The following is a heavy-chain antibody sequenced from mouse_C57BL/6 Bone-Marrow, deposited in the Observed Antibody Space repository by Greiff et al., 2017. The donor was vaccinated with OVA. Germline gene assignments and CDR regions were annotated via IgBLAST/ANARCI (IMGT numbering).Heavy chain of an antibody. D-gene: IGHD2-1*01. J-gene: IGHJ2*01. Sequence: EVQLQQSGAELVRPGASVKLSCTASGFNIKDDYMHWVKQRPEQGLEWIGWFDPETGDTEYASNFQGKATITADTTSNTAYLKLSSLTSEDTAVYYCTSYGNFDYWGQGTTLTVSS. CDR1: GFNIKDDY. V-gene: IGHV14-4*01. CDR2: FDPETGDT. CDR3: TSYGNFDY.